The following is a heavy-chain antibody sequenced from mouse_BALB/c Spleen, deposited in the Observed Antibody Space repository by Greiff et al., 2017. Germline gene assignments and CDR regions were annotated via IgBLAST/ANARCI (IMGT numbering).Heavy chain of an antibody. V-gene: IGHV1S22*01. J-gene: IGHJ2*01. Sequence: LQQPGSELVRPGASVKLSCKASGYTFTSYWMHWVKQRPGQGLEWIGNIYPGSGSTNYDEKFKSKATLTVDTSSSTAYMQLSSLTSEDSAVYYCTRRGLGLFDYWGQGTTLTVSS. CDR1: GYTFTSYW. CDR2: IYPGSGST. CDR3: TRRGLGLFDY. D-gene: IGHD4-1*01.